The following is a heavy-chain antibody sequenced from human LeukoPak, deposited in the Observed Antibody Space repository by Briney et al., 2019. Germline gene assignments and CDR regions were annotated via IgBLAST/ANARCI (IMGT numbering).Heavy chain of an antibody. CDR2: ISSSSSYI. CDR3: ARAGVLRYFDRSDWFDP. Sequence: GGSLRLSCAASGFTFSSYAMYWVRQAPGKGLEWVSSISSSSSYIYYADSVKGRFTISRDNAKNSLYLQMNSLRAEDTAVYYCARAGVLRYFDRSDWFDPWGQGTLVTVSS. J-gene: IGHJ5*02. V-gene: IGHV3-21*01. CDR1: GFTFSSYA. D-gene: IGHD3-9*01.